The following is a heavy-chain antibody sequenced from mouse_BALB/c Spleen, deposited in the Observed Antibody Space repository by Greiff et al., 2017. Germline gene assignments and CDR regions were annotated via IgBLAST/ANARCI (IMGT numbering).Heavy chain of an antibody. CDR3: ARRYGSSYPWFAY. D-gene: IGHD1-1*01. CDR2: INSNGGST. CDR1: GFTFSSYG. J-gene: IGHJ3*01. Sequence: VQLKESGGGLVQPGGSLKLSCAASGFTFSSYGMSWVRQTPDKRLELVATINSNGGSTYYPDSVKGRFTISRDNAKNTLYLQMSSLKSEDTAMYYCARRYGSSYPWFAYWGQGTLVTVS. V-gene: IGHV5-6-3*01.